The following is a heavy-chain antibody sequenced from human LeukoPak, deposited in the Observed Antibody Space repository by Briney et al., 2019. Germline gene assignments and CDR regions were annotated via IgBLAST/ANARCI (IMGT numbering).Heavy chain of an antibody. CDR3: ASTVGYCSGGSCPSSDV. CDR1: GFTVSSNY. CDR2: IYSGGST. V-gene: IGHV3-66*01. Sequence: GGSLRLSCAASGFTVSSNYMSWVRQAPGKGLEWVSVIYSGGSTYYADSVKGRLTISRDNSKNTLYLQMNSLRAEDTAVYYCASTVGYCSGGSCPSSDVWGKGTTVTISS. D-gene: IGHD2-15*01. J-gene: IGHJ6*04.